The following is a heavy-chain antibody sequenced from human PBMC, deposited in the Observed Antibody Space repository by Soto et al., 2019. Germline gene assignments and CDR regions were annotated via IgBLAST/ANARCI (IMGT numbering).Heavy chain of an antibody. CDR2: ISWNSGSI. V-gene: IGHV3-9*01. CDR1: GFTFDDYA. J-gene: IGHJ4*02. Sequence: EVQLVESGGGLVQPGRSLRLSCAASGFTFDDYAMHWVQQAPGKGLEWVSGISWNSGSIGYADSVKGRFTISRDNAKNSLYLQMNSLRAEDTALYYCAKDMKPGGYGGFDYWGQGTLVTVSS. CDR3: AKDMKPGGYGGFDY. D-gene: IGHD5-18*01.